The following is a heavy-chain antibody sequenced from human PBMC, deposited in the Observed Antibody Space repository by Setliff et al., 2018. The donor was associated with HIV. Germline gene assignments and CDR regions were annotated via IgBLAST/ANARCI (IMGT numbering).Heavy chain of an antibody. CDR3: ATLPQGYDYFDY. Sequence: LSLTCGVSGASISNHYWSWVRQSPGKGLEWIGYIYYTGSTNYNPSLKSRIAILLDTSKNQFSLKLNSVTAADTAVHYCATLPQGYDYFDYWGHGTLVTVSS. J-gene: IGHJ4*01. D-gene: IGHD3-3*01. V-gene: IGHV4-59*11. CDR1: GASISNHY. CDR2: IYYTGST.